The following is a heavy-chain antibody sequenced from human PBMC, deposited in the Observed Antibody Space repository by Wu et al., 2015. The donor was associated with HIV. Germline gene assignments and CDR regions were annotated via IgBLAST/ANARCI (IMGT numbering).Heavy chain of an antibody. V-gene: IGHV1-69*05. CDR3: ASSGYSYSVFPRFRVCLFDYR. D-gene: IGHD5-18*01. Sequence: QVQLEQSGVEVKKPGASVKVSCKTSGYTFTSYGINWVRQAPGQGLEWMGGIIPIFGTANYAQKFQGRVTITTDESTSTAYMELSSLRSEDTAVYYCASSGYSYSVFPRFRVCLFDYRGDQGTSGLPSL. CDR1: GYTFTSYG. J-gene: IGHJ3*01. CDR2: IIPIFGTA.